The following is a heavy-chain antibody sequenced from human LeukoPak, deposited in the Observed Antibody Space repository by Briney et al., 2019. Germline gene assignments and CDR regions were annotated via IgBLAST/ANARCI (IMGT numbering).Heavy chain of an antibody. CDR3: ARDGPKYCSNGVCYAPVDP. V-gene: IGHV3-21*01. CDR2: ISSGGSYI. J-gene: IGHJ5*02. D-gene: IGHD2-8*01. CDR1: GFTFSDYS. Sequence: PGGSLRLSCAASGFTFSDYSMNWVRQAPGTGLEWVSSISSGGSYIYYADSVKGRFPISRDNAKNSLYLQMNSLRAEDTAVYYCARDGPKYCSNGVCYAPVDPWGQGTLVTVSS.